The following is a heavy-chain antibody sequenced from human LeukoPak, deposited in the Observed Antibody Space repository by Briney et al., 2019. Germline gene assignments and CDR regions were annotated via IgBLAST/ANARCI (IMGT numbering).Heavy chain of an antibody. V-gene: IGHV3-9*01. CDR2: ISWNSGSI. D-gene: IGHD3-10*01. Sequence: GGSLRLSCAASGFTFSDYDMNWVRQAPGKGLEWVSGISWNSGSIGYADSVKGRFTISRDNAKNSLYLQMNSLRAEDTALYYCAKDKSGSGSYYSFDYWGQGTLVTVSS. J-gene: IGHJ4*02. CDR1: GFTFSDYD. CDR3: AKDKSGSGSYYSFDY.